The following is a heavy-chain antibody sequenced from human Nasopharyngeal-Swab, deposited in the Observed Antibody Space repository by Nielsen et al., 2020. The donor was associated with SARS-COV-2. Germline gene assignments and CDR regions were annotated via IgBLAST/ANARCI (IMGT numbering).Heavy chain of an antibody. CDR1: GFTFENYA. V-gene: IGHV3-9*01. CDR3: AKDMSPLTGYDESYYYGMDV. Sequence: GGSLRLSCAASGFTFENYAMHWVRQPPGKGLEWVSGITWNSGNKGYAESVQGRFTISRDNAKNSLYLQMNSLRVEDTALYYCAKDMSPLTGYDESYYYGMDVWGQGTTVTVSS. CDR2: ITWNSGNK. D-gene: IGHD5-12*01. J-gene: IGHJ6*02.